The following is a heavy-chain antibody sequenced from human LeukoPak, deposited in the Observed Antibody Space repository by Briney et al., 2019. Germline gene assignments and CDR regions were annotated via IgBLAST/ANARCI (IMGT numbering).Heavy chain of an antibody. V-gene: IGHV3-23*01. J-gene: IGHJ4*02. CDR3: AKEIFRDDDDWGRLGH. CDR1: GFTFSSYA. Sequence: GGSLRLSCGAYGFTFSSYAMSLVRQAPGKGLDWGSSISHSGATSHYADSVRGRFTTSRDNSKNMVYLQVKSLRAEDTAIYYCAKEIFRDDDDWGRLGHWGQGTLVTVSS. D-gene: IGHD3-16*01. CDR2: ISHSGATS.